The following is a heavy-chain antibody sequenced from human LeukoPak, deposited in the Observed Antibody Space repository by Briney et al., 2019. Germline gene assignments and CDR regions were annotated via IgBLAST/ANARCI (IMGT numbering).Heavy chain of an antibody. J-gene: IGHJ4*02. Sequence: GGSLRLSCAASGFTFSNYAMSWVRQAPGKGLEMVSAISGSGSTTYYADSVKGRFTISRDNSKSTLYLQMNSLRAEDTALYYCAKEGGRFLEWLLGDYWGQGTLVTVSS. CDR3: AKEGGRFLEWLLGDY. D-gene: IGHD3-3*01. V-gene: IGHV3-23*01. CDR1: GFTFSNYA. CDR2: ISGSGSTT.